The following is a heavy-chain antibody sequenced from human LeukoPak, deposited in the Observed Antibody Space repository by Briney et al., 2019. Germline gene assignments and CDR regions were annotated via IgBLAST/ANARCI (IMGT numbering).Heavy chain of an antibody. Sequence: GGSLRLSCAASGFTSNNYGMHWVRQAPGQGLEWVAFIRYDGSNKYYADSVKGRFTISRDNSKNTLYLQMNSLRPEDTAVYYCAKDPVRRGYSYGNFDYWGQGTLVTVSS. V-gene: IGHV3-30*02. D-gene: IGHD5-18*01. J-gene: IGHJ4*02. CDR3: AKDPVRRGYSYGNFDY. CDR1: GFTSNNYG. CDR2: IRYDGSNK.